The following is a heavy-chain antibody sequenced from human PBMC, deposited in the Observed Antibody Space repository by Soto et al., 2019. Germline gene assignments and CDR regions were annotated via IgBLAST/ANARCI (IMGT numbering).Heavy chain of an antibody. J-gene: IGHJ5*02. CDR1: GGSISSDY. Sequence: SETLSLTCTVSGGSISSDYWTWIRQPPGKGLEWIGYIYYSGSTDHNPSLKSRVTISVDRSKNQFSLKLTSVTAADTAVYYCARVPGPWGQGTLVTVSS. CDR3: ARVPGP. V-gene: IGHV4-59*12. D-gene: IGHD7-27*01. CDR2: IYYSGST.